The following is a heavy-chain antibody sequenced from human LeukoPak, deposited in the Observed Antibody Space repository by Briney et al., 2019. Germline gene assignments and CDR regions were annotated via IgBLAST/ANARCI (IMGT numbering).Heavy chain of an antibody. CDR3: ARVGARYFASFDY. CDR2: IYYSRRT. Sequence: PSETLSLTCTVSGGSISSYYWSWIRQPPGKGLEWIGSIYYSRRTNYDPSLKSRVTISVDTSKIPFSLKLSSVTAADTAVYYCARVGARYFASFDYWGQGTLVTVSS. V-gene: IGHV4-59*01. D-gene: IGHD3-9*01. J-gene: IGHJ4*02. CDR1: GGSISSYY.